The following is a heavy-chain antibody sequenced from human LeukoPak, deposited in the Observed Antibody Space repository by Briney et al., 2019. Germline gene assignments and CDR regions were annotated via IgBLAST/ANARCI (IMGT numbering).Heavy chain of an antibody. Sequence: PGGSLRLSCAASGFTFNNYEMNWVRQPPGKGLEWVSSSSGSTIYYADSVKGRFTISRDNAKNSLYLQMNSLRAEDTAIYYCAREDSSGLDYWGQGTLVTVSS. CDR3: AREDSSGLDY. CDR1: GFTFNNYE. J-gene: IGHJ4*02. D-gene: IGHD6-19*01. V-gene: IGHV3-48*03. CDR2: SSSGSTI.